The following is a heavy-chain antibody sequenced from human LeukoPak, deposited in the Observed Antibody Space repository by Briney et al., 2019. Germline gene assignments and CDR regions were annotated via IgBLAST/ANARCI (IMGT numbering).Heavy chain of an antibody. CDR3: ARPRGNVEMATIPFDY. J-gene: IGHJ4*02. CDR1: GFTLSSYS. V-gene: IGHV3-21*01. D-gene: IGHD5-24*01. Sequence: PGGSLRPSCVVSGFTLSSYSMNWVRQAPGKGLEWVSSISSSSSYIYYADSVKGRFTISRDNAKNSLYLQMNSLRAEDTAVYYCARPRGNVEMATIPFDYWGQGTLVTVTS. CDR2: ISSSSSYI.